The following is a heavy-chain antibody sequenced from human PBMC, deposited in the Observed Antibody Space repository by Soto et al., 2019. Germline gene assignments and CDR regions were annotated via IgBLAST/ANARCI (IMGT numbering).Heavy chain of an antibody. CDR3: ARAPPGPAPRWGV. J-gene: IGHJ6*02. D-gene: IGHD3-16*01. V-gene: IGHV4-30-2*01. CDR1: NGSISSGGYS. CDR2: IYPTGKT. Sequence: AAETLSLTCTVSNGSISSGGYSCICIRQTPGKGLEWIGYIYPTGKTYYNLSLKNRATLSIDTSQNQFSLQLTSVTAADTAVYYCARAPPGPAPRWGVWGHGTTVTVSS.